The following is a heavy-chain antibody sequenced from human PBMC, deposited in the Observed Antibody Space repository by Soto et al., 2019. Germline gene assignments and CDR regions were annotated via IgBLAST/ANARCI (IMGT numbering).Heavy chain of an antibody. Sequence: GGSLRLSCAAPGFTFSSYSMNWVRQAPGKGLEWVSSISSSSSYIYYADSVKGRFTISRDNAKNSLYLQMNSLRAEDTAVYYCARGGGYSYGYHFDYWGQGTLVTVSS. CDR1: GFTFSSYS. CDR3: ARGGGYSYGYHFDY. D-gene: IGHD5-18*01. J-gene: IGHJ4*02. V-gene: IGHV3-21*01. CDR2: ISSSSSYI.